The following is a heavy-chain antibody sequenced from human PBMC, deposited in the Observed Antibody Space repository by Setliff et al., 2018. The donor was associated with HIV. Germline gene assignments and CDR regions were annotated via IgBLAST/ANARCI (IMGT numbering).Heavy chain of an antibody. V-gene: IGHV1-2*02. J-gene: IGHJ3*02. CDR3: ARGTRVGANDAFDI. D-gene: IGHD1-26*01. CDR2: INPNSGGT. Sequence: ASVKVSCKASGYTFTSYYMHWVRQAPGQGLEWMGIINPNSGGTNYPQKFQGRVTMTRDTSISTVYMELSRLRSDDTAVYYCARGTRVGANDAFDIWGQGTMVTVSS. CDR1: GYTFTSYY.